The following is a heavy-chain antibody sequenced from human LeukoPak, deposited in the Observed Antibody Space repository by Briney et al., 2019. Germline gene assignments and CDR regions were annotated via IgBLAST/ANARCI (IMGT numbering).Heavy chain of an antibody. Sequence: ASVKVSCKASGYTFTSYGISWVRQAPGQGLEWMGWISAYNGNTNYAQKLQGRVTMTADTSTSTAYMELRSLRSDDTAVYYCARDEGGVVVAARDYWGQGTLVTVSS. J-gene: IGHJ4*02. CDR2: ISAYNGNT. CDR3: ARDEGGVVVAARDY. CDR1: GYTFTSYG. V-gene: IGHV1-18*01. D-gene: IGHD2-15*01.